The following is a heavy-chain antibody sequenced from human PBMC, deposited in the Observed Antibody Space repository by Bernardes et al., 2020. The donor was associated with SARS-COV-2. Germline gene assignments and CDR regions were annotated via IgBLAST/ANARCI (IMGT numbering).Heavy chain of an antibody. CDR2: IYYSGST. V-gene: IGHV4-59*01. CDR3: ARGSPRSGYDFDY. D-gene: IGHD5-12*01. CDR1: GGSISSYY. J-gene: IGHJ4*02. Sequence: SETLSLTCTVSGGSISSYYWSWIRQPPGKGLEWIGYIYYSGSTNYNPSLKSRVTISVDTSKNQFSLKLSSVTAADTAVYYCARGSPRSGYDFDYWGQGTLVTVSS.